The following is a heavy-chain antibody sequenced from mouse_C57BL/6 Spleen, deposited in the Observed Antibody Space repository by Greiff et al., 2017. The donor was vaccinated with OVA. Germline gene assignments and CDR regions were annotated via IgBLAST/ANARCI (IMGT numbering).Heavy chain of an antibody. J-gene: IGHJ1*03. CDR2: IHPNSGST. Sequence: QVQLQQSGAELVKPGASVKLSCKASGYTFTSYWMHWVKQRPGQGLEWIGMIHPNSGSTNYNEKFKSKATLTVDKSSSTAYMQLSSLTSEDSAVYDGARSASGAPNWYFDVWGTGTTVTVSS. V-gene: IGHV1-64*01. D-gene: IGHD1-3*01. CDR3: ARSASGAPNWYFDV. CDR1: GYTFTSYW.